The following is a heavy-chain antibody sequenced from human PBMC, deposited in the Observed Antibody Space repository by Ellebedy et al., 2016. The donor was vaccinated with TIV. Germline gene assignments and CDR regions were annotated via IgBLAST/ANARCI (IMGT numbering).Heavy chain of an antibody. CDR3: ARRGSYGDYAVQVNSWFDS. D-gene: IGHD4-17*01. CDR1: GFSFRSYW. V-gene: IGHV3-7*01. CDR2: IYQDGSVQ. Sequence: GGSLRLSCVASGFSFRSYWMSWVRQAPGKGLEWVANIYQDGSVQYYLDSVKGLFTISRDNAINSLFLQMNSLRAGDTAVYYCARRGSYGDYAVQVNSWFDSWGRGTLVTVSS. J-gene: IGHJ5*01.